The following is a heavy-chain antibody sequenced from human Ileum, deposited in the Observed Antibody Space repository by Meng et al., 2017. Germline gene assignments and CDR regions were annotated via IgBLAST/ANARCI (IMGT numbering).Heavy chain of an antibody. CDR1: GDSIRSRIYY. V-gene: IGHV4-39*07. J-gene: IGHJ4*02. Sequence: SETLSLTCTVSGDSIRSRIYYWGWIRQPPGKGLEWIGSIYYSGSTYYNPSLKSRVTISLDTSKNQFSLKLSSVTAADTAVYYCVREQYGDPLRGFDYWGQGTLVTVSS. CDR2: IYYSGST. CDR3: VREQYGDPLRGFDY. D-gene: IGHD4-17*01.